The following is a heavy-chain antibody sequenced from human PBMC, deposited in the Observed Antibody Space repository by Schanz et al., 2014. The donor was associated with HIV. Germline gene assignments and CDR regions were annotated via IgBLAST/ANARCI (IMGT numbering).Heavy chain of an antibody. CDR1: GGSISRGYYY. Sequence: QVQLQESGPGLVKPSQTLSLTCTVSGGSISRGYYYWSWVRQPPGKGLEWIGEITHSGTTNYNPSLKTRVTMSINTSKNQFSLKLNSVTAADTGVYYCASLHVEATGTTFGYWGQGTLVTVSS. V-gene: IGHV4-30-4*08. CDR3: ASLHVEATGTTFGY. D-gene: IGHD3-9*01. CDR2: ITHSGTT. J-gene: IGHJ4*02.